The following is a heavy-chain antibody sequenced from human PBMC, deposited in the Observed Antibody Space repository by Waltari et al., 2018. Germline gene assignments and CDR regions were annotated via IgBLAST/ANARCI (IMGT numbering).Heavy chain of an antibody. J-gene: IGHJ4*02. D-gene: IGHD1-26*01. V-gene: IGHV1-69*12. CDR2: IIPIFGTA. CDR1: GGTLSSYA. Sequence: QVQLVQSGAEVKKPGSSVTVSCKASGGTLSSYASSRVGQAPGQGLEWMGGIIPIFGTANYAQKFQGRVTITADESTSTAYMELSSLRSEDTAVYYCAREGATTGLIDYWGQGTLVTVSS. CDR3: AREGATTGLIDY.